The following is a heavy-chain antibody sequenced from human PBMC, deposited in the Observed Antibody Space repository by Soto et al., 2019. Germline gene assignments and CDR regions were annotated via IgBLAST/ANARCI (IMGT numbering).Heavy chain of an antibody. CDR2: ISAYNGNT. J-gene: IGHJ4*02. CDR1: GYTFTSYG. Sequence: ASVKVSCKASGYTFTSYGISWVRQAPGQGLEWMGWISAYNGNTNYAQKLQGRVTMTTDTSTSTAYMELRSLRSDDTAVYYCARDLNKGVATITPGTPYYFDYWGQGTLVTVSS. V-gene: IGHV1-18*01. D-gene: IGHD5-12*01. CDR3: ARDLNKGVATITPGTPYYFDY.